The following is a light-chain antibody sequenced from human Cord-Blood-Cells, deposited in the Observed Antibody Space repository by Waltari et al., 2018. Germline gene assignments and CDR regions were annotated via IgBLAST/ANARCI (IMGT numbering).Light chain of an antibody. Sequence: DIQMTQSPSSMYASVGDRVTITCRASQSISSYLNWYQQKPGKAPKLLIYAASSLQSGVPSRFSGSRSGADFTLTISSLQPEDFATYYCQQRYSTPHWTFGQGTKVEIK. V-gene: IGKV1-39*01. CDR1: QSISSY. CDR3: QQRYSTPHWT. CDR2: AAS. J-gene: IGKJ1*01.